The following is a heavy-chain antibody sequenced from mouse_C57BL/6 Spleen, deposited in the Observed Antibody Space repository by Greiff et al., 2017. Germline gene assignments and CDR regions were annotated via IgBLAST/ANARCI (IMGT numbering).Heavy chain of an antibody. Sequence: DVHLVESGGGLVQPGGSLSLSCAASGFTFTDYYMSWVRQPPGKALEWLGFIRNKANGYTTEYSASVKGRFTISRDNSQSILYLQMNALRAEDSATYYCARSSTVVAPYWYFDVWGTGTTVTVSS. CDR3: ARSSTVVAPYWYFDV. V-gene: IGHV7-3*01. J-gene: IGHJ1*03. CDR2: IRNKANGYTT. CDR1: GFTFTDYY. D-gene: IGHD1-1*01.